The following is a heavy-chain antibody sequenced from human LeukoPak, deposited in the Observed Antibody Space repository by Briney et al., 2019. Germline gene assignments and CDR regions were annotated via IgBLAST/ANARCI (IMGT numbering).Heavy chain of an antibody. J-gene: IGHJ6*02. V-gene: IGHV4-59*01. Sequence: SETLSLTCTASGGSISSYYWSWIRQPPGKGLEWIGHIYYSGTTSYNPSLKSRVTISVDTPKNQFSLKLSSVTAADTAVYYCARGVGSSTQVDYYYGMDVWGQGTTVTVSS. CDR2: IYYSGTT. CDR3: ARGVGSSTQVDYYYGMDV. D-gene: IGHD2-2*01. CDR1: GGSISSYY.